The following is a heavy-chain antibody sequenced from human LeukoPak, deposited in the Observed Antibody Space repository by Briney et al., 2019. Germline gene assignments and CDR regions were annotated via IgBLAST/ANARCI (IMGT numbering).Heavy chain of an antibody. CDR3: AKDHSSNWFDS. V-gene: IGHV3-30*02. D-gene: IGHD5-18*01. CDR2: IRYDGSDK. CDR1: GFSFSSYG. Sequence: GGSLRLSCAASGFSFSSYGMHWVRQAPGKGLEWVAFIRYDGSDKYYADSVKGRFTISRDKSKSTLYLSMNSLRAEDTAVYYCAKDHSSNWFDSWGQGILLTVSS. J-gene: IGHJ5*01.